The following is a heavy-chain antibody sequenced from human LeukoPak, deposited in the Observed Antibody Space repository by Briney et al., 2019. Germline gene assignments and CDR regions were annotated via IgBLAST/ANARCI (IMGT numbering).Heavy chain of an antibody. V-gene: IGHV4-34*01. Sequence: PSETLSLTCAVYGGSFSGYYWSWIRQPPGKGLEWIGEINHSGSTNYNPSLKSRVTISVDTSKNQFSLKLSSVTAADTAVYYCARGRFSSGYQPFDYGGQGTLVTVSS. CDR3: ARGRFSSGYQPFDY. J-gene: IGHJ4*02. D-gene: IGHD3-22*01. CDR1: GGSFSGYY. CDR2: INHSGST.